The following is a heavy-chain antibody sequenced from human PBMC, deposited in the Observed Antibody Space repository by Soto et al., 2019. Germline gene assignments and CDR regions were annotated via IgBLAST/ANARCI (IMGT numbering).Heavy chain of an antibody. D-gene: IGHD2-15*01. V-gene: IGHV3-21*01. CDR2: ISSSSSYI. J-gene: IGHJ6*02. CDR1: GFTFSSYS. Sequence: PGGSLRLSCAASGFTFSSYSMNWVRQAPGKGLEWVSSISSSSSYIYYADSVKGRFTISRDNAKNSLYLQMNSLRAEDTAVYYCARDNRLPPLDYYYYGMDVWGQGTTVTVSS. CDR3: ARDNRLPPLDYYYYGMDV.